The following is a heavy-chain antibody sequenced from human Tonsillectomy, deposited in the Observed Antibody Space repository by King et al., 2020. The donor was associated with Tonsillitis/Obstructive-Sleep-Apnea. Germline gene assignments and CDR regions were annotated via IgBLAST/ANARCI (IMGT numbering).Heavy chain of an antibody. Sequence: VQLQESGPGLVKPSETLSLTCTVSGGSISSYYWSWIRQPPGKGLEWIGNIYYSGSTNYNPSLKSRVTMSVDTSKNQFSLKLSSVTAADTAVFFCARHNTPYYYHYDMDVWGQGTTVTVSS. V-gene: IGHV4-59*08. CDR3: ARHNTPYYYHYDMDV. CDR2: IYYSGST. J-gene: IGHJ6*02. CDR1: GGSISSYY.